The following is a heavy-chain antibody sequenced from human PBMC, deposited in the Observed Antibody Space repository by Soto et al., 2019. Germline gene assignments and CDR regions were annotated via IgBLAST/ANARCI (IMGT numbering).Heavy chain of an antibody. CDR2: VSYDGTNK. Sequence: GGSLRLSCAASGFTFSNYAMHWVRQAPGKGLDWVAVVSYDGTNKYYGDSVRGRFTISRDNSKNTLYLEMNSLRGEDTAVYFCARVPGYCSPGYCYGDYYYGMDVWGQGTTVTVSS. D-gene: IGHD2-2*03. CDR3: ARVPGYCSPGYCYGDYYYGMDV. V-gene: IGHV3-30-3*01. CDR1: GFTFSNYA. J-gene: IGHJ6*02.